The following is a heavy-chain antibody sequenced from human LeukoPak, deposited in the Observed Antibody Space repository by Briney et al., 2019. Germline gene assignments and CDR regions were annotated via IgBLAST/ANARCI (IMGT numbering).Heavy chain of an antibody. V-gene: IGHV4-34*01. CDR2: INHSGST. Sequence: SETLSLTCAVYGGSFSGYYWSWIRQPPGKGLEWIGEINHSGSTNYNPSLKSRATISVDTSKNQFSLKLSSVTAADTAVYYCARASPRGEMATIVLGYWGQGTLVTVSS. J-gene: IGHJ4*02. CDR1: GGSFSGYY. CDR3: ARASPRGEMATIVLGY. D-gene: IGHD5-24*01.